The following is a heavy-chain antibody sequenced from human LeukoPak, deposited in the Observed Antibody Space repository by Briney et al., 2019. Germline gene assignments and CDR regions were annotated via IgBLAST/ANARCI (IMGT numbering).Heavy chain of an antibody. V-gene: IGHV3-23*01. CDR3: AKSVVPAAIYYYYGMDV. CDR1: GFTFSSNA. CDR2: ISGSGGST. J-gene: IGHJ6*02. D-gene: IGHD2-2*01. Sequence: GGNLRLSCAGSGFTFSSNAMSWVRQAPGKGLKWVSAISGSGGSTYYADSVKGRFTTSRHNSKNTLYLQMNSVRGEDTAVYYCAKSVVPAAIYYYYGMDVWGQGTTVTVSS.